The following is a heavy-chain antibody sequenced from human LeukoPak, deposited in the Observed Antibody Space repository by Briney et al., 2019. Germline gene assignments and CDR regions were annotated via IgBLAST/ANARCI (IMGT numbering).Heavy chain of an antibody. D-gene: IGHD3-22*01. CDR2: ISWNSGSI. CDR3: AKDRDYDSSGYQIDY. J-gene: IGHJ4*02. CDR1: GFTFDDYA. Sequence: GGSLRLSCAASGFTFDDYAMHWVRQAPGKGLEWVSGISWNSGSIGYADSVKGRFTISRDNAKNSLYLQMNSPRAEDTALYYCAKDRDYDSSGYQIDYWGQGTLVTVSS. V-gene: IGHV3-9*01.